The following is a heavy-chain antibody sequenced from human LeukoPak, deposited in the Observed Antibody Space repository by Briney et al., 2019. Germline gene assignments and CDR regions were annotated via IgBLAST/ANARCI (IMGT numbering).Heavy chain of an antibody. CDR1: GYTFTSYG. J-gene: IGHJ6*02. CDR2: ISAYNGNT. Sequence: ASVKVSCKASGYTFTSYGISWVRQAPGQGLEWMGWISAYNGNTNYAQKPQGRVTMTTDTSTSTAYMELRSLRSDDTAVYYCARVYYDILTGYFGHYYYGMDVWGQGTTVTVSS. V-gene: IGHV1-18*01. D-gene: IGHD3-9*01. CDR3: ARVYYDILTGYFGHYYYGMDV.